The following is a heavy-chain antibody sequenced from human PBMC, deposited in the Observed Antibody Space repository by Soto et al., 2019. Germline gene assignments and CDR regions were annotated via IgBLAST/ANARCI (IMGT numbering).Heavy chain of an antibody. CDR1: GYTLTELS. D-gene: IGHD2-2*01. J-gene: IGHJ6*02. CDR3: AINQLLVGDYYYYGMDV. V-gene: IGHV1-24*01. CDR2: FDPEDGET. Sequence: ASVKVSCKVSGYTLTELSMHWVRQAPGKGLEWMGGFDPEDGETIYAQKFQGRVTMTEDTSTDTAYMELSSLRSEDTALYYCAINQLLVGDYYYYGMDVWGQGTTVTVSS.